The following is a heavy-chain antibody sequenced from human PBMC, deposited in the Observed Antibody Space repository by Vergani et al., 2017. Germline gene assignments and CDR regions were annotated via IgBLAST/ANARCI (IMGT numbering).Heavy chain of an antibody. CDR2: IYTSGST. J-gene: IGHJ4*02. CDR1: GGSISSGSYY. Sequence: QVQLQESGPGLVKPSQTLSLTCTVSGGSISSGSYYWSWIRQPAGKGLEWIGRIYTSGSTNYNPSLKSRVTISVDTSKNQFSLKLSSVTAADTAVYYCARGEMATIRSLDYWGQGTLVTVSS. V-gene: IGHV4-61*02. D-gene: IGHD5-24*01. CDR3: ARGEMATIRSLDY.